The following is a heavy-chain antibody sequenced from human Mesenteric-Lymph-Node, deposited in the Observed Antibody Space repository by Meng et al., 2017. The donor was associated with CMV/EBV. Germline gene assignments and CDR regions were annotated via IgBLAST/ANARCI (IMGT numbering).Heavy chain of an antibody. CDR2: ISWTSGTI. J-gene: IGHJ4*02. CDR3: IVGGSYYGHFEH. Sequence: SLKISCAASGFTFSSYSMNWVRQAPGKGLEWVSGISWTSGTIGYADSVKGRFTISRDNAKNSLYLQMNSLRDEDTALYYCIVGGSYYGHFEHWGQGTLVTVSS. D-gene: IGHD1-26*01. CDR1: GFTFSSYS. V-gene: IGHV3-9*01.